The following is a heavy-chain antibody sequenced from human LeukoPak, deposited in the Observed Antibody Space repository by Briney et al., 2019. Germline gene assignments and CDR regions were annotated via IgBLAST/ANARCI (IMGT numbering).Heavy chain of an antibody. D-gene: IGHD5-18*01. CDR3: ARDGKIQPWLKNYFYGMDV. CDR1: GFTFSNYW. CDR2: VNIDGSTT. Sequence: PGGSLRLSCAASGFTFSNYWMHWVRQVPGKGLVWVSRVNIDGSTTSYADSVKGRLTISRDNANNTLLLQMNGLRAEDTAVYFCARDGKIQPWLKNYFYGMDVWGQGTTVTVSS. V-gene: IGHV3-74*01. J-gene: IGHJ6*02.